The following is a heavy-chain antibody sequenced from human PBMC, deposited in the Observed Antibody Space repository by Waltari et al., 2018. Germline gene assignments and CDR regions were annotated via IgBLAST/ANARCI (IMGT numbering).Heavy chain of an antibody. CDR3: ARYFAYYGMDV. D-gene: IGHD3-9*01. V-gene: IGHV3-33*01. J-gene: IGHJ6*02. Sequence: QVQLVQSGGGVVQPGRSLRLSCAAAGFTFSSYGMHWVRQAPGKGLDWVAVIWYDGSNVYYSDSLKSRFTISRDNSKNTLYLQMNSLRAEDTAVYYCARYFAYYGMDVWGQGTTVTVSS. CDR1: GFTFSSYG. CDR2: IWYDGSNV.